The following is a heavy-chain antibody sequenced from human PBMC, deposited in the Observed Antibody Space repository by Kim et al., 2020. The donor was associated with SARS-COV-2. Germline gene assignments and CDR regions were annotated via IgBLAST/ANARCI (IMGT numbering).Heavy chain of an antibody. D-gene: IGHD6-13*01. J-gene: IGHJ6*02. Sequence: SETLSLTCTVSGGSISSYYWSWIRQPPGKGLEWIGYIYYSGSTNYNPSLKSRVTISVNTSTNQFSLQLSSVTAADTAVYYCARVKYIAAAGGRYFYYGMDVWGQGTTVTVSS. CDR2: IYYSGST. V-gene: IGHV4-59*01. CDR1: GGSISSYY. CDR3: ARVKYIAAAGGRYFYYGMDV.